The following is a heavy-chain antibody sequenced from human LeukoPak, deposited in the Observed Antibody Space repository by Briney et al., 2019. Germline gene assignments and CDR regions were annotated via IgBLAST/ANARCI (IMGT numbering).Heavy chain of an antibody. J-gene: IGHJ4*02. D-gene: IGHD6-19*01. Sequence: GASVKVSCKVSGYTLTELSMHWVRQAPGKGLEWMGGFDPEDGETIYAQKFQGRVTMTRDTSISTAYMELSRLRSDDTAMYYCARSSGWKYNIDYWGQGTLVTVSS. V-gene: IGHV1-24*01. CDR2: FDPEDGET. CDR1: GYTLTELS. CDR3: ARSSGWKYNIDY.